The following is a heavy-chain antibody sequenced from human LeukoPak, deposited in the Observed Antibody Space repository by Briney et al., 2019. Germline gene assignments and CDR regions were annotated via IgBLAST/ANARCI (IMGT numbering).Heavy chain of an antibody. CDR1: GGSISRYY. D-gene: IGHD5-18*01. J-gene: IGHJ4*02. V-gene: IGHV4-4*07. CDR2: FYASGST. CDR3: ARGSYGYIDY. Sequence: SETLSLTCSVSGGSISRYYWTWIRQPAGKGLEWIGRFYASGSTNYNPSLKSRVTMSADTSKNQFSLMLTSVTAADTAVYYCARGSYGYIDYWGQGTLVTVSS.